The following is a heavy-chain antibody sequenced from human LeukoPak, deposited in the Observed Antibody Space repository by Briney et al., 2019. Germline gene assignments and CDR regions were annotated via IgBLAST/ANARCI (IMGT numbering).Heavy chain of an antibody. V-gene: IGHV3-48*03. Sequence: GGSLRLSCAASGFTFSSYEMNWVRQAPGKGLKWVSYISSSGSTIYYADSVKGRFTISRDNAKNSLYLQMNSLRAEDTALYYCARVELGVVAGYDAFDIWGQGTMVTVSS. CDR1: GFTFSSYE. D-gene: IGHD2-15*01. J-gene: IGHJ3*02. CDR3: ARVELGVVAGYDAFDI. CDR2: ISSSGSTI.